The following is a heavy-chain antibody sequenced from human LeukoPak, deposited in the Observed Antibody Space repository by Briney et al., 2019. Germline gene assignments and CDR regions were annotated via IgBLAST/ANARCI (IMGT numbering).Heavy chain of an antibody. D-gene: IGHD6-6*01. J-gene: IGHJ5*02. V-gene: IGHV3-21*01. CDR1: GFTFSSYS. CDR3: ARDDSSSSEPWFDP. CDR2: ISSSSSYI. Sequence: PGGSLRLSCAASGFTFSSYSMNWVRQAPGKGLEWVSSISSSSSYIYYADSVKGRFTISRDNAKNSLYLQMNSLRAEDTAVYYCARDDSSSSEPWFDPWGQGTLVTVSS.